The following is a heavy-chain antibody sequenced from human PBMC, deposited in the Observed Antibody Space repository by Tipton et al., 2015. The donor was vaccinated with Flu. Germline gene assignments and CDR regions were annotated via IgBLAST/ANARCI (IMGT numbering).Heavy chain of an antibody. D-gene: IGHD6-6*01. V-gene: IGHV3-33*01. CDR1: GFTFSSYG. CDR2: IWYDGSNK. CDR3: AREGYSSSRHDYYYYYMDV. Sequence: SLRLSCAASGFTFSSYGMHWVRQAPGKGLEWVAVIWYDGSNKYYADSVKGRFTISRDNSKNTLYLQMNSLRAEDTAVYYCAREGYSSSRHDYYYYYMDVWGKGTTVTVSS. J-gene: IGHJ6*03.